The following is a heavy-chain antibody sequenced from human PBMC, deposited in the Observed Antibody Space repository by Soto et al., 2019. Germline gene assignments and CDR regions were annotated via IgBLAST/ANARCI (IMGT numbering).Heavy chain of an antibody. CDR2: VYTSGTT. D-gene: IGHD3-10*01. CDR1: GASMNTYF. J-gene: IGHJ3*02. Sequence: QVQLQESGPGLVKPSETLSLTCSVSGASMNTYFWSWIRQPAGKGLEWIGRVYTSGTTNYNPSLKSRVTTSVDTSKKQVSLKLISLTAADTGLYYCARDEPDTGEGFDIWGQGTMVTVSS. V-gene: IGHV4-4*07. CDR3: ARDEPDTGEGFDI.